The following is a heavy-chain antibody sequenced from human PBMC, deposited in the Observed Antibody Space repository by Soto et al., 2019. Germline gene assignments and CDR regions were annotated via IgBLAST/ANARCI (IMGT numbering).Heavy chain of an antibody. CDR3: TTDHDPVLVTAPTNDFEI. D-gene: IGHD2-21*02. J-gene: IGHJ3*02. CDR1: GFTFSNAW. CDR2: ITSRSDGETT. Sequence: EVQLLESGGGLVKPGGSLRLSCAVSGFTFSNAWMNWVRQAPGEGLEWVGRITSRSDGETTDYAAPVKGRFTISRDDSKNTLCLQKNSVQTEAAAVYYCTTDHDPVLVTAPTNDFEIWGQGTMVTVSS. V-gene: IGHV3-15*07.